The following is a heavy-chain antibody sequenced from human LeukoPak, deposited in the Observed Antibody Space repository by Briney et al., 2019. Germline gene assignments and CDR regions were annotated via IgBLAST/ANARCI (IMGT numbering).Heavy chain of an antibody. Sequence: GGSLRLSCAASGFTFSSYAMNWARQAPGKGLEWVSTISSSGGSTYYFVKGRFTISRDNSKNTLYLQMNSLRAEDTAVYYCAKGYCSSTSCKESFFDYWGQGTLVTVSS. CDR2: ISSSGGST. CDR1: GFTFSSYA. CDR3: AKGYCSSTSCKESFFDY. D-gene: IGHD2-2*01. J-gene: IGHJ4*02. V-gene: IGHV3-23*01.